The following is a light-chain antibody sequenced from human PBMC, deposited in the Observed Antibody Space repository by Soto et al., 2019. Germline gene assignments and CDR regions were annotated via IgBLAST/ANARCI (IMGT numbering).Light chain of an antibody. V-gene: IGLV2-8*01. CDR2: DVV. Sequence: QSVLTQPPSASGSPGQSVTISCTGTKNDIGVYDFVSWYQHHPGKAPILIIYDVVQRPSGVPDRFSGSKSGNTASLTVSWLQAADEADYFCKSYAGSNTYVFGSGTKLTVL. CDR3: KSYAGSNTYV. J-gene: IGLJ1*01. CDR1: KNDIGVYDF.